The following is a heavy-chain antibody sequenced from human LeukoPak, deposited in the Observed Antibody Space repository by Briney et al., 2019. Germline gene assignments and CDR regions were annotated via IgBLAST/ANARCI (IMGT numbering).Heavy chain of an antibody. D-gene: IGHD3-22*01. CDR1: GGSISSSSYY. CDR3: ARLSYYYDSSGYYYSDY. J-gene: IGHJ4*02. CDR2: IYYSGST. Sequence: SETLSLTCTVSGGSISSSSYYWGWIRQPPGKGLEWIGSIYYSGSTYYNPSLKSRVTISVDTSKNQFSLKLSSVTAADTAVYYCARLSYYYDSSGYYYSDYWGQGTLVTVSS. V-gene: IGHV4-39*01.